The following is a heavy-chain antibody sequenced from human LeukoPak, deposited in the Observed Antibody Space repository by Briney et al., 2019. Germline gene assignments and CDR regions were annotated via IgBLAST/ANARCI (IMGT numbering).Heavy chain of an antibody. Sequence: ASVKVSCKASGYTFTSYYMHWVRQAPGQGLEWMGIINPSGGSTSYAQKFQGRVTMTRDTSISTAYMELSRLRSDDTAVYYCARDLGKIVVVPAAIPDNWFDPWGQGTLVTVSS. J-gene: IGHJ5*02. CDR3: ARDLGKIVVVPAAIPDNWFDP. CDR2: INPSGGST. CDR1: GYTFTSYY. D-gene: IGHD2-2*01. V-gene: IGHV1-46*01.